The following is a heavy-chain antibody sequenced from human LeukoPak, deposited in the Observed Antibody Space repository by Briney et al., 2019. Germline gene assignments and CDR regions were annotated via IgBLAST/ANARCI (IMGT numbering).Heavy chain of an antibody. Sequence: GGSVRLSCGASGFTFSSYAMAWVRQAPGKGLEWVSAIRGTGRSTYYADSVKGRFTIPRDNYKSTLYLQMNSLKPEATAIYFCTKEYDYSGYLGQGRGYFDYWGQGTLVTVSS. J-gene: IGHJ4*02. D-gene: IGHD3-22*01. V-gene: IGHV3-23*01. CDR3: TKEYDYSGYLGQGRGYFDY. CDR1: GFTFSSYA. CDR2: IRGTGRST.